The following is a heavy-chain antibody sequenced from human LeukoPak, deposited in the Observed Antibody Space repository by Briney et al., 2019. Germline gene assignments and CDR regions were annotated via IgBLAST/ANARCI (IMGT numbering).Heavy chain of an antibody. D-gene: IGHD2-21*02. CDR2: INHSGST. CDR3: ARGRWGYCGGDCYPYYFDY. J-gene: IGHJ4*02. CDR1: GGSFSGYY. Sequence: PSETLSLTCAVYGGSFSGYYWSWIRQPPGKGLEWIGEINHSGSTNYNPPLKSRVTISVDTSKNQFSLKLSSVTAADTAVYYCARGRWGYCGGDCYPYYFDYWGQGTLVTVSS. V-gene: IGHV4-34*01.